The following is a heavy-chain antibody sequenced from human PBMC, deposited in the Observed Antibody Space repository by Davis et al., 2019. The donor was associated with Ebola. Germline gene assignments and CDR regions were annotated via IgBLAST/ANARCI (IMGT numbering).Heavy chain of an antibody. CDR1: GYTFTSYY. Sequence: ASVKVSCKASGYTFTSYYMHWVRQAPGQGLEWMGIINPSGGSTSYAQKFQGRVTMTRDTSTSTVYMELSSLRSEDTAVYYCARDLVRVPYYDFWSGYYLNDAFDIWGQGTMVTVSS. J-gene: IGHJ3*02. CDR2: INPSGGST. D-gene: IGHD3-3*01. V-gene: IGHV1-46*01. CDR3: ARDLVRVPYYDFWSGYYLNDAFDI.